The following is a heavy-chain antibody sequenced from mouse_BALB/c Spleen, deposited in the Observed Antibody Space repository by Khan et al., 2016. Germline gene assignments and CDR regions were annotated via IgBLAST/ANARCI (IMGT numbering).Heavy chain of an antibody. CDR3: ALDGSWFAY. CDR2: IDPENGNT. CDR1: GFNIKDYY. J-gene: IGHJ3*01. Sequence: VQLQQSGAELVRPGALVKLSCKASGFNIKDYYMHWVKQRPEQGLEWIGWIDPENGNTIYDPKFQGKASITADTSFNPAYLQPSSLTSEVTGVYYCALDGSWFAYWGQGTLVTVSA. D-gene: IGHD2-3*01. V-gene: IGHV14-1*02.